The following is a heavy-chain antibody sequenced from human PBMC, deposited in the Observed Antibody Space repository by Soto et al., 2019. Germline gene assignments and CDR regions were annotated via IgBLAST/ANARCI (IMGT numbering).Heavy chain of an antibody. CDR2: ISGSGGST. J-gene: IGHJ6*02. CDR1: GFTFSSYA. CDR3: AKEITVRICNDVAPDYYGMDV. V-gene: IGHV3-23*01. D-gene: IGHD1-1*01. Sequence: GGSLRLSCAASGFTFSSYAMSWVRQAPGKGLEWVSAISGSGGSTYYADSVKGRFTISRDNSKNTLYLQMNSLRAEDTAVYYCAKEITVRICNDVAPDYYGMDVWGPGTTVTVAS.